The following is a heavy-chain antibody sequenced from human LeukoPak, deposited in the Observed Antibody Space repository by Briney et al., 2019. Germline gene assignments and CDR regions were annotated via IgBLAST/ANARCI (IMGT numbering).Heavy chain of an antibody. Sequence: PSETLSLTCTVSGGSISGSYWSWIRQPPGKGLEWIGFIYYSGNTNYNPSLKSRVTISVDTSKNQFSLKLTSVTAADRAVYYCAREKESIDYGDSRISWYFDLWGRGILVTVSS. CDR1: GGSISGSY. CDR2: IYYSGNT. J-gene: IGHJ2*01. CDR3: AREKESIDYGDSRISWYFDL. V-gene: IGHV4-59*01. D-gene: IGHD4-17*01.